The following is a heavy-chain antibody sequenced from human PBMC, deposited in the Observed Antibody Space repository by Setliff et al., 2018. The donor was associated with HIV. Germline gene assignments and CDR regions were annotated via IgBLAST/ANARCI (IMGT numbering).Heavy chain of an antibody. V-gene: IGHV3-23*01. Sequence: PGGSLRLSCTASGFTFSNYVMSWVRQAPGKGLEWVSALTDDNYSTYYADSVKGRFTISRDNSQNTLYLQMNSLRVDDTALYYCAKERLYGSGRAFDYWGQGTLVTVSS. CDR2: LTDDNYST. CDR3: AKERLYGSGRAFDY. CDR1: GFTFSNYV. J-gene: IGHJ4*02. D-gene: IGHD3-10*01.